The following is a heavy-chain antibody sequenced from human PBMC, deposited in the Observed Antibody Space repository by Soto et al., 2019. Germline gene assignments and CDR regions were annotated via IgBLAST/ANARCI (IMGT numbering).Heavy chain of an antibody. Sequence: APLKGSCKASGFSFTNKDVRWVRQATGQGIEWMGWMNPGSGDTGYSRKVTGGVSWTKDISRANAYMELSSRSTDDTAIYYCARMETFGSLNWFDPSGQGSLVTVSS. V-gene: IGHV1-8*01. CDR3: ARMETFGSLNWFDP. D-gene: IGHD3-16*01. CDR2: MNPGSGDT. CDR1: GFSFTNKD. J-gene: IGHJ5*02.